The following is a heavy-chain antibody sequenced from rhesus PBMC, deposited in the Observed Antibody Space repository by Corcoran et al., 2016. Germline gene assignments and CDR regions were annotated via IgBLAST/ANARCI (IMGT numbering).Heavy chain of an antibody. D-gene: IGHD4-29*01. V-gene: IGHV4-122*02. Sequence: QVQLQESGPGLVKPSETLSLTCAVSGYSISGYYWSWIRQPPGKGLEWIGYITYSGSTSYNPSLKSRVTLSVDTSKNQLSLKLSSVTAADTAVYYCASPLRSIDYWGQGVLVTVSS. CDR2: ITYSGST. CDR3: ASPLRSIDY. CDR1: GYSISGYY. J-gene: IGHJ4*01.